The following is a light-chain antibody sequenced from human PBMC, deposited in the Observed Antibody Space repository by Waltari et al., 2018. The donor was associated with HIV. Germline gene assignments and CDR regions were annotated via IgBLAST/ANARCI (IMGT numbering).Light chain of an antibody. CDR3: QKYNSAPWT. Sequence: QMTQSPPSLSASVGDRVTITCRASPGISNYLAWYQQKPGKVPKLLIYAASTLQSGAPSRFSGSGSGTDFTLTISSLQPEDVATYYCQKYNSAPWTFGQGTKVEIK. J-gene: IGKJ1*01. V-gene: IGKV1-27*01. CDR2: AAS. CDR1: PGISNY.